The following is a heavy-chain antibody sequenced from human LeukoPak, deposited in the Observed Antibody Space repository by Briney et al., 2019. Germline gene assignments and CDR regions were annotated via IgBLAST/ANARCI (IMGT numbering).Heavy chain of an antibody. CDR3: ARGGYSSSSNIYYFDY. D-gene: IGHD6-6*01. CDR2: ISSSGSTI. J-gene: IGHJ4*02. CDR1: GFTFSDYY. V-gene: IGHV3-11*04. Sequence: GGSLRLSCAASGFTFSDYYMSWIRQAPGKGLEWVSYISSSGSTIYYADSVKGRFTISRDNAKNSLYPQMNSLRAEDTAVYYCARGGYSSSSNIYYFDYWGQGTLVTVSS.